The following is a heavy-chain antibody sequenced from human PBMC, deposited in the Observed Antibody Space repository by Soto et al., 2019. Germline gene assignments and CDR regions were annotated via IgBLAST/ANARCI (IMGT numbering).Heavy chain of an antibody. CDR3: ARQIYGSDTGPNFQYYFDS. J-gene: IGHJ4*02. V-gene: IGHV5-10-1*01. D-gene: IGHD5-18*01. CDR2: IDPSDSQT. CDR1: GYSFAGYW. Sequence: GESLKISCKGSGYSFAGYWITWVRQKPGKGLEWMGRIDPSDSQTHYSPSFRGHVTISVTKSITTVFLQRSSLRASDTAMYYCARQIYGSDTGPNFQYYFDSWGQGTPVTVSS.